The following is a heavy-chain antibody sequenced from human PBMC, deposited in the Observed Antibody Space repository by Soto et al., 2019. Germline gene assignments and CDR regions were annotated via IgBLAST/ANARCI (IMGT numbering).Heavy chain of an antibody. Sequence: QVQLVQSGAEVKKPGSSVKVSCKASGGTFSSYSINWVRQAPGQGLEWMGGIIPIFGTANYAQKFQGRVTLTADESTSTAHMELSSLRNEDTAVYYCSSPFQSWPGGWYFDLWGSGTLVTVSS. CDR2: IIPIFGTA. CDR3: SSPFQSWPGGWYFDL. J-gene: IGHJ2*01. CDR1: GGTFSSYS. V-gene: IGHV1-69*01. D-gene: IGHD3-16*01.